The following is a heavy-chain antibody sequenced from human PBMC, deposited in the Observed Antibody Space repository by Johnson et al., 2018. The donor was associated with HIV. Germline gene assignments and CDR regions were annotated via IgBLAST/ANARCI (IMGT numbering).Heavy chain of an antibody. CDR2: IKSKTDGGTT. CDR3: TTDLELAGLWFGELWDDAFDI. CDR1: GFTFSSYA. V-gene: IGHV3-15*01. D-gene: IGHD3-10*01. Sequence: VQLVESGGGVVQPGRSLRLSCAASGFTFSSYAMHWVRQAPGKGLEWVGRIKSKTDGGTTEYGESVNGRFIISRDESKNTLYLKMNSLKTEDRAVYYWTTDLELAGLWFGELWDDAFDIWGQGAMVSVSS. J-gene: IGHJ3*02.